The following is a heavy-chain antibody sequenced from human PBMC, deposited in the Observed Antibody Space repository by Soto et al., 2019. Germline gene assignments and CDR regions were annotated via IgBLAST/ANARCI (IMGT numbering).Heavy chain of an antibody. CDR1: GFTFSSHA. D-gene: IGHD3-16*01. J-gene: IGHJ4*02. V-gene: IGHV3-23*01. CDR3: ARGRWGYLL. CDR2: ISAGSEGA. Sequence: EVQLLESGGGLVQPGGALRLSCAASGFTFSSHAMSWVRQAPGKGLEWISSISAGSEGAYYADSVKGRFTISRDNSNHRLCLQLHSLGAEDTVGYYCARGRWGYLLWGQGTLVTVSS.